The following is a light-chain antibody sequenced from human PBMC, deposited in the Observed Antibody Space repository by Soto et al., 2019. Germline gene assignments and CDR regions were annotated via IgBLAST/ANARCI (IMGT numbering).Light chain of an antibody. CDR3: QQYYDWPPLT. CDR2: GAS. CDR1: QSIMFS. J-gene: IGKJ4*01. Sequence: ELVMTQSPATLSVSPGERATLSCRASQSIMFSLAWYQQKPGQAPRLLISGASTRATGIPARFSGSGSGKEFTLTISSLQSEDFAVYYCQQYYDWPPLTFGGGTKVEIK. V-gene: IGKV3-15*01.